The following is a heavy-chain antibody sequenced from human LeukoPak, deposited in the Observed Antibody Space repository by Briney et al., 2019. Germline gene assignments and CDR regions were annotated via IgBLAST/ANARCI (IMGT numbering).Heavy chain of an antibody. CDR1: GDSISSYY. V-gene: IGHV4-4*07. D-gene: IGHD6-19*01. Sequence: PAETLSLTCTVSGDSISSYYWSWIREPAGKGLECIGRIYTSGSTNYSPSLKSRVTMSVDTSKNQFSLKVSSVTAADTAVYYCARDSSGSHYDYWGQGTLVTVSS. CDR3: ARDSSGSHYDY. J-gene: IGHJ4*02. CDR2: IYTSGST.